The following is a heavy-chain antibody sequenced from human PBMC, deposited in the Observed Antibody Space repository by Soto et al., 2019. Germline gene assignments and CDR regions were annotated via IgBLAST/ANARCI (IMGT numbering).Heavy chain of an antibody. CDR3: AREIVTAGGNNYFDP. D-gene: IGHD2-21*02. CDR2: VYHTGDT. V-gene: IGHV4-4*02. Sequence: SETLSLTCXVSGGTVASSHWWSWVRQSPGRGLEWIGNVYHTGDTNFNPSLQSRVTFSVDKSNNQFSLRLTSVTAADTAVYFCAREIVTAGGNNYFDPWGPGTLGTVSS. CDR1: GGTVASSHW. J-gene: IGHJ5*02.